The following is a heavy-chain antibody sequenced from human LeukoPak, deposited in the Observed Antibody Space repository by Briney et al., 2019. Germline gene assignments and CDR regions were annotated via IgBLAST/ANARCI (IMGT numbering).Heavy chain of an antibody. V-gene: IGHV4-39*01. J-gene: IGHJ5*02. CDR1: GASTSSISFG. CDR3: ARGYGSGNNWFDP. D-gene: IGHD3-10*01. Sequence: PSETRSLTCPLAGASTSSISFGWGWIRQPPGKGLEWIASIHYSGNTYYNQSRRSRVPASVDTSKNQISLKLNSVIAADTAVYFCARGYGSGNNWFDPWGQGTLVSVSS. CDR2: IHYSGNT.